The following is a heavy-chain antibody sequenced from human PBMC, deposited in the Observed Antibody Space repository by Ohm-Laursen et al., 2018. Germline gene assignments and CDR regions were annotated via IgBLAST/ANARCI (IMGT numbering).Heavy chain of an antibody. J-gene: IGHJ4*02. V-gene: IGHV3-23*01. Sequence: SLRLSCAASGFSFSSYAMGWVRQAPGKGLEWVSTISDSGGGTYYADSVKGRFTISRDNSKNTLYLQMNSLRAEDTAVYYCARGDDYFDYWGQGTLVTVSS. CDR2: ISDSGGGT. CDR1: GFSFSSYA. D-gene: IGHD3-16*01. CDR3: ARGDDYFDY.